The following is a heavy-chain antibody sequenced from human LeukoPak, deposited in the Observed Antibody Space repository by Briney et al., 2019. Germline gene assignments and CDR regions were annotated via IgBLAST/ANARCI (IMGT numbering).Heavy chain of an antibody. V-gene: IGHV3-21*01. Sequence: GGSLRLSCAASGFTFSSYSMNWVRQAPGKGLEWVSSISSSSSYIYYADSVKGRFTISRDNAKNSLYLQMNSLRAEDTAVYYCARDPPRIAAAFDPWGQGTLVTVSS. D-gene: IGHD6-13*01. CDR3: ARDPPRIAAAFDP. CDR2: ISSSSSYI. CDR1: GFTFSSYS. J-gene: IGHJ5*02.